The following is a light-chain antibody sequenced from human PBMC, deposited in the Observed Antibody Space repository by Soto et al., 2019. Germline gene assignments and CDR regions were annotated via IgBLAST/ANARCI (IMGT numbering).Light chain of an antibody. CDR3: HQRSNWPLT. J-gene: IGKJ4*01. Sequence: VLTQSPATLPLSPGERATLSCRASQSVSSSYLAWYQQKPGQAPRLLIYGASSRATGIPARFSGSGSGTDFTLTISSLEPEDFAVYYCHQRSNWPLTFGGGTKVDIK. CDR1: QSVSSSY. V-gene: IGKV3D-20*02. CDR2: GAS.